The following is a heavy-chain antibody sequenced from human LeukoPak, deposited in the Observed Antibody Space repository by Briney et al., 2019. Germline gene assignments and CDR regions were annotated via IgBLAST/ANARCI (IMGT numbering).Heavy chain of an antibody. V-gene: IGHV4-59*01. CDR2: IYYSGST. J-gene: IGHJ4*02. D-gene: IGHD4-11*01. Sequence: SETLSLTCTVSGGSISSYYWSWIRQPPGKGLEWIGYIYYSGSTDYNPSLKSRVTISVDTSKNQFSLELSSVTAADTAVYYCAREGVTKYYFDYWGQGTLLTVSS. CDR1: GGSISSYY. CDR3: AREGVTKYYFDY.